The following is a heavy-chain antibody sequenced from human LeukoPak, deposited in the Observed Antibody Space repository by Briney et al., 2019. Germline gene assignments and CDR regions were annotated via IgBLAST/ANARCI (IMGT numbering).Heavy chain of an antibody. J-gene: IGHJ4*02. CDR3: ARCMVRGVIRIYYFDY. V-gene: IGHV4-34*01. CDR1: GGSFSGYY. D-gene: IGHD3-10*01. Sequence: PSETLSLTCAVYGGSFSGYYWSWIRQPPGKGLEWIGEINHSGSTNYNPSLKSRVTISVDTSKNQFSLKLSSVTAADTAVYYCARCMVRGVIRIYYFDYWGQGTLVTVSS. CDR2: INHSGST.